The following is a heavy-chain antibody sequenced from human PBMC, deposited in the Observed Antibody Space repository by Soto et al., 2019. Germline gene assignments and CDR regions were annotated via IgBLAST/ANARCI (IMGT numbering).Heavy chain of an antibody. CDR1: GGTFSSYT. CDR3: AREGEVGDYLDY. D-gene: IGHD3-16*01. J-gene: IGHJ4*02. CDR2: IIPILGIA. V-gene: IGHV1-69*08. Sequence: QVQLVQSGAEVKKPGSSVKVSCKASGGTFSSYTISWVRQAPGQGLEWMGRIIPILGIANYAQKFQGRVTITADKSTSTAYMELSSLRSEDTAVYYCAREGEVGDYLDYWGQGTLVTVSS.